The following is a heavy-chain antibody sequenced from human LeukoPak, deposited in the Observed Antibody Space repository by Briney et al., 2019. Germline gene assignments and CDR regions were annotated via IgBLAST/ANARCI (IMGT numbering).Heavy chain of an antibody. D-gene: IGHD3-10*01. CDR2: ISSSSSYT. CDR1: GFTFSDYY. J-gene: IGHJ5*02. CDR3: ARGLSHTYYYGSGRNWFDP. V-gene: IGHV3-11*05. Sequence: GGSLRLSCAASGFTFSDYYMSWIRQAPGKGLEWVSYISSSSSYTNYADSVKGRFTISRDNAENSLYLQMNSLRAEDTAVYYCARGLSHTYYYGSGRNWFDPWGQGTLVTVSS.